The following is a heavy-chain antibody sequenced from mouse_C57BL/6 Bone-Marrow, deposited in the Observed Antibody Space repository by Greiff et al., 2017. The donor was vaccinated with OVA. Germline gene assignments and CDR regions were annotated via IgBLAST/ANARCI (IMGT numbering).Heavy chain of an antibody. D-gene: IGHD2-2*01. J-gene: IGHJ3*01. Sequence: EVMLVASGGGLVKPGGSLKLSCAASGFTFSDYGMHWVRQAPEKGLEWVAYISSGSSTIYYADTGKGRFTISRDNAKNTLFLQMTSLRSEDTARYYCARQGYDAFPFAYWGQGTLVTVSA. CDR1: GFTFSDYG. CDR2: ISSGSSTI. CDR3: ARQGYDAFPFAY. V-gene: IGHV5-17*01.